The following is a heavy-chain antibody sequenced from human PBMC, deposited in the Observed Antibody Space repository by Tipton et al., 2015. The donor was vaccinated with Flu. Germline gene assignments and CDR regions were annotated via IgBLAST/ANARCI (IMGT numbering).Heavy chain of an antibody. Sequence: TLSLTCTVSGGSITGYYWSWIRQPPGKGLEWIGNIHREGNSYYSPSLKSRVTMSIDRSKNQFSLEMRSVTASDTAVYYCARRDYSNYVSDPKNWFNSWGLGTLVTVSS. V-gene: IGHV4-59*04. CDR1: GGSITGYY. CDR3: ARRDYSNYVSDPKNWFNS. J-gene: IGHJ5*01. CDR2: IHREGNS. D-gene: IGHD4-11*01.